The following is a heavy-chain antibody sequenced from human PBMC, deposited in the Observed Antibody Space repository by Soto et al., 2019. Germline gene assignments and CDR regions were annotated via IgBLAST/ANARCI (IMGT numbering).Heavy chain of an antibody. D-gene: IGHD6-19*01. CDR1: SGSVSSTNW. CDR3: AGGAWLRRFDY. V-gene: IGHV4-4*02. CDR2: IYHTGSS. Sequence: QVQLQESGPGLVKPSGTLALTCAVSSGSVSSTNWWSWVRQTPGKGLEWIGEIYHTGSSNYNPSRKSRVTRAVDKSKNEVSLRLNSVTAADTAVYYCAGGAWLRRFDYWGQGSLVTGSS. J-gene: IGHJ4*02.